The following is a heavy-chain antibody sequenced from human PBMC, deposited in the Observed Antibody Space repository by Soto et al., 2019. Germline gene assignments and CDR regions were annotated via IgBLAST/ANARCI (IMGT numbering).Heavy chain of an antibody. CDR1: GGSISSGGYY. CDR2: IYYSGST. CDR3: ARRSIAAAGWWFDP. J-gene: IGHJ5*02. Sequence: QVQLQESGPGLVKPSQTLSLTCTVSGGSISSGGYYWSWIRQHPGKGLEWIGYIYYSGSTYYNPSLKSRVTISVDTSKNPFSLKLSSVTAADPAVYYCARRSIAAAGWWFDPWGQGTLVTVSS. D-gene: IGHD6-13*01. V-gene: IGHV4-31*03.